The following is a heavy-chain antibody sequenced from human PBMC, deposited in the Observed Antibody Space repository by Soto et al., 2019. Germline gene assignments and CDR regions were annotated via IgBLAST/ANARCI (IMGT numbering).Heavy chain of an antibody. CDR2: IKQDGSEK. V-gene: IGHV3-7*01. J-gene: IGHJ6*02. CDR1: GFTFSSYW. Sequence: GGSLRLSCAASGFTFSSYWMSWVRQAPGKGLEWVANIKQDGSEKYYVDSVKGRFTISRDNAKNSLYLQMNSLRAEDTAVYYCARTGQLLYYYYYYGMDVWGQGTTVTVSS. CDR3: ARTGQLLYYYYYYGMDV. D-gene: IGHD2-2*01.